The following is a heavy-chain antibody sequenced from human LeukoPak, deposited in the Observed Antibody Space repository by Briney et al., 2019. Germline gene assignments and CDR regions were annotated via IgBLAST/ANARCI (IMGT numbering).Heavy chain of an antibody. CDR1: GLTFSDHA. Sequence: GRSLRLSCAASGLTFSDHAMHWVRQAPGKGLDWVSYISSSSSTIYYADSVKGRFTISRDNAKNSLYLQMNSLRAEDTAVYYCAKGAMASILNWGQGTLVTVSS. V-gene: IGHV3-48*04. J-gene: IGHJ4*02. CDR2: ISSSSSTI. D-gene: IGHD5-18*01. CDR3: AKGAMASILN.